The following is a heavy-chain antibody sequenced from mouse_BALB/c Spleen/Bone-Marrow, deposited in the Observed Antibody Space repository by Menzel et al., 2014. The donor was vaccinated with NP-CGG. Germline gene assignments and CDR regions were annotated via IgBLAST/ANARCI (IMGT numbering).Heavy chain of an antibody. Sequence: DVKLQESGGGLVQPGGSLKLSCAASGFDFSGFWMGWVRQAPGKGLEWIGEINPDSNTINYTPSLKDRYIISRDNTKNTLYLQMSKVRSEDTALYYCGRRGYYGRFAYWGQGTLVTVSA. CDR3: GRRGYYGRFAY. J-gene: IGHJ3*01. V-gene: IGHV4-1*02. D-gene: IGHD2-3*01. CDR1: GFDFSGFW. CDR2: INPDSNTI.